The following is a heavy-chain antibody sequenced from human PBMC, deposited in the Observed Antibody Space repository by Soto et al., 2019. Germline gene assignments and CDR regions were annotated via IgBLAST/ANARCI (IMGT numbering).Heavy chain of an antibody. V-gene: IGHV3-53*02. J-gene: IGHJ4*02. Sequence: EVQLVETGGGLIQPGGSLRLSCAASGFTVSSNYMSWVRQAPGKGLEWVSVIYSGGSTYYADSVKGRFTISRDNSKNTLYLKMNSLRAEDTAVYYCARAEDGSGNVDYWGQGHLVTVSS. CDR2: IYSGGST. CDR1: GFTVSSNY. CDR3: ARAEDGSGNVDY. D-gene: IGHD3-10*01.